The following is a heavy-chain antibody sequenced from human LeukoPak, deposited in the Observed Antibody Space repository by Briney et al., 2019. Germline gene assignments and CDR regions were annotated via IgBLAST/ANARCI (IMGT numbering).Heavy chain of an antibody. D-gene: IGHD3-3*01. Sequence: SQTLSLTCTVSGGSISSGSYYWSWIRQPAGKGLEWIGYIYHSGSTYYNPSLKSRVTISVDRSKNQFSLKLSSVTAADTAVYYCASHVLRFLEWLRDYWGQGTLVTVSS. CDR3: ASHVLRFLEWLRDY. CDR1: GGSISSGSYY. V-gene: IGHV4-30-2*01. J-gene: IGHJ4*02. CDR2: IYHSGST.